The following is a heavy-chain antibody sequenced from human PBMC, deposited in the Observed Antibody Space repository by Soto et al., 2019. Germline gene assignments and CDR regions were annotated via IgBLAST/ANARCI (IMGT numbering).Heavy chain of an antibody. V-gene: IGHV1-46*01. CDR3: ARGGHVAVVTAALDC. CDR1: GDTFTDYY. J-gene: IGHJ4*02. CDR2: VNPSGGHT. D-gene: IGHD2-21*02. Sequence: QVQLVQSGAEVKKPGASVKVSCKASGDTFTDYYIHWVRQAPGQGLEWMGTVNPSGGHTTYAHHLLVRITMTRGTPTSTLYMDLASLTSEDTDIHVCARGGHVAVVTAALDCGGPGTLGTVAS.